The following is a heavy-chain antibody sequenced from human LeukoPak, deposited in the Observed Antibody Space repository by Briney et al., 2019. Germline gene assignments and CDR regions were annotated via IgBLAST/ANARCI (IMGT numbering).Heavy chain of an antibody. D-gene: IGHD2-8*01. CDR2: INTNTGNP. Sequence: ASVKVSCKSSGYTFTSYAMCWVRQAPAHGLEWVGWINTNTGNPTYAQGFTGRFVFSLDTSVSTAYLQISSLEAEDTAVYYCASFFCINGVCYYLDYWGQGTLVTVSS. J-gene: IGHJ4*02. CDR3: ASFFCINGVCYYLDY. V-gene: IGHV7-4-1*02. CDR1: GYTFTSYA.